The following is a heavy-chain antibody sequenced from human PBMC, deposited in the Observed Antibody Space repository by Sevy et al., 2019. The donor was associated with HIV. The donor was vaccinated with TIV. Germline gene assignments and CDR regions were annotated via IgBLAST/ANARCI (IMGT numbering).Heavy chain of an antibody. Sequence: GGSLRLSCAASGFTFNNYAMHWVRQAPGKGLEWVAVISYDATSRYYADSMKGRFTISRVNSRHILYLQMRGLRTDDTAVYYCAKDCGSGNYYALYFDNWGQGSLVTVSS. D-gene: IGHD3-9*01. CDR1: GFTFNNYA. V-gene: IGHV3-30*14. CDR2: ISYDATSR. J-gene: IGHJ4*02. CDR3: AKDCGSGNYYALYFDN.